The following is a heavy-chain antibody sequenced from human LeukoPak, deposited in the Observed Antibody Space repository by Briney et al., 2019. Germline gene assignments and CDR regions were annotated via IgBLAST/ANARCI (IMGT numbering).Heavy chain of an antibody. D-gene: IGHD6-19*01. CDR3: AKTTAGNSSGRNPGWPVDY. J-gene: IGHJ4*02. CDR2: VIDSGGIT. V-gene: IGHV3-23*01. Sequence: GGSLRLSCAAPGFTFNSYAMTWVCQAPGKGLEWVSHVIDSGGITYYADSVKRRFTILRDNSKNTLYLQMNSLRAKVTAVYYCAKTTAGNSSGRNPGWPVDYWGQGTLVPVSS. CDR1: GFTFNSYA.